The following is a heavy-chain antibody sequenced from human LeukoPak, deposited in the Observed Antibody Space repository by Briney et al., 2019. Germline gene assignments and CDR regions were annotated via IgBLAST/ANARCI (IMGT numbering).Heavy chain of an antibody. V-gene: IGHV4-39*01. J-gene: IGHJ6*03. D-gene: IGHD6-13*01. CDR3: ARHSRSSWLNYYYYMDV. CDR2: IYYSGST. CDR1: GGSISSSSYY. Sequence: SETLSLTCTVSGGSISSSSYYWGWIRQPPGKGLEWIGSIYYSGSTYYNPSLKSRITISVDTSKNQFSLKLSSVTAADTAVYYCARHSRSSWLNYYYYMDVWGKGTTVTISS.